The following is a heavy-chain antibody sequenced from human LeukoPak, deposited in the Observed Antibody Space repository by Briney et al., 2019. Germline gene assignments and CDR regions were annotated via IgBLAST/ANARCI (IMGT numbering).Heavy chain of an antibody. CDR2: IYYSGST. CDR3: ARGDISSLWAFDI. Sequence: SETLSLTCTVSGGSISSYYWSWIRQPPGKGLEWIGYIYYSGSTNYNPSLKSRVPISVDTSKNQFSLKLSSVTAADTAVYYCARGDISSLWAFDIWGQGAMVTVSS. J-gene: IGHJ3*02. D-gene: IGHD3-10*01. V-gene: IGHV4-59*01. CDR1: GGSISSYY.